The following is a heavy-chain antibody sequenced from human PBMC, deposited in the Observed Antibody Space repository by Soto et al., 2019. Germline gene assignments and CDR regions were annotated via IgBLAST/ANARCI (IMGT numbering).Heavy chain of an antibody. J-gene: IGHJ6*03. CDR3: AKGVYVGGSGAYPPLRYMDG. CDR1: GYTFSASA. D-gene: IGHD3-16*01. V-gene: IGHV3-23*01. Sequence: GRSPRLSCAASGYTFSASAMTWFRQAPGKGLEWVSTIPSSSTTSYYADSVKGRFTISRDNSKKTLFLQMNSLRAEDTALYYCAKGVYVGGSGAYPPLRYMDGWGKGTSVTVSS. CDR2: IPSSSTTS.